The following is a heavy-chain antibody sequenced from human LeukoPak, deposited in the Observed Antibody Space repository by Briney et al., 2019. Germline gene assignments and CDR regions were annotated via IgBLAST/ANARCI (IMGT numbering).Heavy chain of an antibody. V-gene: IGHV4-34*01. CDR2: INHSGST. D-gene: IGHD6-13*01. CDR3: ARRGQSSSWSHVDY. Sequence: SETLSLTCAVYGGSFSGYYWSWIREPPGKGLEWIGEINHSGSTNYNPSLKSRLTISVDTSKNQFSLKLSSVTAVDTAVYYCARRGQSSSWSHVDYWGQGTLVTVSS. J-gene: IGHJ4*02. CDR1: GGSFSGYY.